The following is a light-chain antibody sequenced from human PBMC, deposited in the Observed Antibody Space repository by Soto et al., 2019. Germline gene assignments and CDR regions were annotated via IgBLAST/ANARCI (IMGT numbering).Light chain of an antibody. CDR2: AAS. CDR3: QQYCSSPLA. Sequence: EIVLTQSPGTLSLSPGERATLSCRASQGVGSTYLAWYQQKPDQAPRLLIYAASNRATGIPARFSGSGSGTYFTLSISSLDPEDVAVYYCQQYCSSPLAFGGGTKVQVK. V-gene: IGKV3-20*01. J-gene: IGKJ4*01. CDR1: QGVGSTY.